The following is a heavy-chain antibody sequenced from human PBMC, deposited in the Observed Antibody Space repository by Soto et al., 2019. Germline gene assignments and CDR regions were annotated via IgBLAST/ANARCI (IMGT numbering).Heavy chain of an antibody. CDR2: TYYRSKWYS. V-gene: IGHV6-1*01. D-gene: IGHD6-19*01. CDR3: ARGSYNSGCC. CDR1: GDSVSSTSAA. Sequence: SQTLSLTCAISGDSVSSTSAAWSWIRQSPSRGLEWLGRTYYRSKWYSDYAVSVKSRITINPDTSKNQFSLQLNSVTPEDTAVNYCARGSYNSGCCWGQGPLVTVAS. J-gene: IGHJ4*02.